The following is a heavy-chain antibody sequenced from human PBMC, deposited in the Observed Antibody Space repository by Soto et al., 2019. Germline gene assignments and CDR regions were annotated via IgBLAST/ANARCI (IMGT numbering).Heavy chain of an antibody. V-gene: IGHV5-51*01. Sequence: PGESLKISCKGSGYRFTSYWIGWVRQMPGKGLEWMGIVYPGDSDTRYSPSFQGQVTISADKSITTAYLQWSSLKASDTAMYYCATIRDGYNSDAFDFWGQGTMVTVSS. J-gene: IGHJ3*01. CDR2: VYPGDSDT. D-gene: IGHD1-1*01. CDR1: GYRFTSYW. CDR3: ATIRDGYNSDAFDF.